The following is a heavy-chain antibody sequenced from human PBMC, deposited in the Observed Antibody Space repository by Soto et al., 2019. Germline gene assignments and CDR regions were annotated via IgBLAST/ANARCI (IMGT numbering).Heavy chain of an antibody. V-gene: IGHV4-31*03. CDR1: GGSISSGGYY. CDR2: IYYSGST. J-gene: IGHJ2*01. D-gene: IGHD5-18*01. CDR3: ARGMNTAMVDWYFDL. Sequence: SETLSLTCTVSGGSISSGGYYWSWIRQHPGKGLEWIGYIYYSGSTYYNPSLKSRVTISVDTSKNQFSLKLSSVTAADTAVYYCARGMNTAMVDWYFDLWGRGTLVTSPQ.